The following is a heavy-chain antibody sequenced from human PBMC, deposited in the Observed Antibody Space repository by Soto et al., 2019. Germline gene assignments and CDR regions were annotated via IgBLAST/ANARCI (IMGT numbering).Heavy chain of an antibody. J-gene: IGHJ6*02. CDR2: IIPIFGTA. CDR1: GYTFTSYY. Sequence: ASVKVSCKASGYTFTSYYMHWVRQAPGQGLEWMGGIIPIFGTANYAQKFQGRVTITADESTSTAYMELSSLRSEDTAVYYCARGGIAHHYYYYYYGMDVWGQGTTVTVSS. V-gene: IGHV1-69*13. D-gene: IGHD6-13*01. CDR3: ARGGIAHHYYYYYYGMDV.